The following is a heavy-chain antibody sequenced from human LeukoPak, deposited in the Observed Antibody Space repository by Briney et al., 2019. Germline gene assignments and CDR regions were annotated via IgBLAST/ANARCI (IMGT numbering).Heavy chain of an antibody. V-gene: IGHV4-30-4*01. CDR2: IYYSGRT. J-gene: IGHJ4*02. CDR3: ARMYSSDSYYFDY. D-gene: IGHD3-22*01. Sequence: SETLSLTCTVSGGPISSGDYYWSWIRQPPGKGLEWIGYIYYSGRTNYNPSLRSRLTISVDTSRNQVSLKLSSVTAADTAVYYCARMYSSDSYYFDYRGQGTLVTVSS. CDR1: GGPISSGDYY.